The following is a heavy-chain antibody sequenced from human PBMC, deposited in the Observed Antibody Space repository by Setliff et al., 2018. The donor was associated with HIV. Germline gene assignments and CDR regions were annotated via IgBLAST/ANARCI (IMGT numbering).Heavy chain of an antibody. CDR1: GGSISSGGYF. D-gene: IGHD3-22*01. Sequence: SETLSLTCTVSGGSISSGGYFWSWIRQLPGKGLEWIGNIYNSGRTYYNPSLKSRVTISVDTSEDQFSLKLSSVTAADTAVYYCARGANYYDRSGYYDYWGQGTLVTVSS. V-gene: IGHV4-31*03. J-gene: IGHJ4*02. CDR2: IYNSGRT. CDR3: ARGANYYDRSGYYDY.